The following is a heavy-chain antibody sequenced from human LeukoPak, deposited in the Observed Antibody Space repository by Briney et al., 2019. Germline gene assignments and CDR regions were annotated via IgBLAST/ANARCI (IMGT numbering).Heavy chain of an antibody. J-gene: IGHJ4*02. D-gene: IGHD3-3*01. Sequence: PGGSLRLSCAASGFTFSSYAMSWVRQAPGKGLERVSAISGSGGSTYYADSVKGRFTISRDNSKNTLYLQMNSLRAEDTAVYYCAKDREYYDFWSGYYTGLDYWGQGTLVTVSS. CDR3: AKDREYYDFWSGYYTGLDY. CDR1: GFTFSSYA. V-gene: IGHV3-23*01. CDR2: ISGSGGST.